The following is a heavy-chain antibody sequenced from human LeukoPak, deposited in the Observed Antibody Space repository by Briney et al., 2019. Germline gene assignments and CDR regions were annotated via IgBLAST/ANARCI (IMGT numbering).Heavy chain of an antibody. V-gene: IGHV4-59*08. CDR1: GGSIRSNY. CDR2: IYYSGGA. D-gene: IGHD3-10*01. Sequence: SETLSLTCTVSGGSIRSNYWSWIRQPPGKGLEWIGYIYYSGGANYNPSLKSRVTISVDTSKNQFSLKLSSVTAADTAVYYCASLWGYGSSAFDIWGQGTMVTVSS. CDR3: ASLWGYGSSAFDI. J-gene: IGHJ3*02.